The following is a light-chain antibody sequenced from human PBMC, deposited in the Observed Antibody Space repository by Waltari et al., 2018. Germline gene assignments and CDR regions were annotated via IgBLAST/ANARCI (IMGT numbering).Light chain of an antibody. CDR1: SSNIGSAY. CDR3: ATWDSSLSAGV. V-gene: IGLV1-51*02. CDR2: ENN. Sequence: QSVLAQPPSVSAAPGQRVTISCPGSSSNIGSAYVSWYQQFPGTAPKLLIQENNERPSGIPDRFSGSKSGTSATLDITGLQTGDEAVYYCATWDSSLSAGVFGGGTKLTVL. J-gene: IGLJ2*01.